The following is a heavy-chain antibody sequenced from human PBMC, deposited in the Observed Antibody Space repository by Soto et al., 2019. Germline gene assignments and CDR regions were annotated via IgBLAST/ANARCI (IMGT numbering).Heavy chain of an antibody. D-gene: IGHD3-10*01. CDR1: GFSFSNAW. V-gene: IGHV3-15*01. Sequence: EVQLVESGGDFVKPGGSLRVSCAVSGFSFSNAWMSWVRQAPGKGLEWVGSIKGRADGGTTDYTAPVKGRFTISRDDSKITVFLQMLSLKTEDTAVYYCTAPFGEVSPLDYWGQGTLVTVSS. J-gene: IGHJ4*02. CDR2: IKGRADGGTT. CDR3: TAPFGEVSPLDY.